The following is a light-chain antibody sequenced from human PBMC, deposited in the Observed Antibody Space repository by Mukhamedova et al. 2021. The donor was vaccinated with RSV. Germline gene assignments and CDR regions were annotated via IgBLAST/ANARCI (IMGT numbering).Light chain of an antibody. CDR3: SSYAGSSTHV. J-gene: IGLJ1*01. Sequence: SDVGGYNYVSWYQQHPGKAPKVMIYEVSNRPSGVSNRFSGSKSVSTASLTISGLQAEDEADYYCSSYAGSSTHVFGTGTKVTVL. V-gene: IGLV2-14*01. CDR1: SDVGGYNY. CDR2: EVS.